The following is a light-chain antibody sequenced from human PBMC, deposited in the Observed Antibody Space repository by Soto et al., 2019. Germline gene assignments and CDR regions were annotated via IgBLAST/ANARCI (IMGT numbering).Light chain of an antibody. CDR1: DSNLGRNT. Sequence: LHQPPSASGTPGQTVTISCSGSDSNLGRNTLNWYQQVPGAAPKLLIFRSRQRPSGVPARFSGSKSGTSASLSISGLQSGDEADYYCTSWDDNLNGPVFGGGTKLTVL. V-gene: IGLV1-44*01. CDR3: TSWDDNLNGPV. J-gene: IGLJ2*01. CDR2: RSR.